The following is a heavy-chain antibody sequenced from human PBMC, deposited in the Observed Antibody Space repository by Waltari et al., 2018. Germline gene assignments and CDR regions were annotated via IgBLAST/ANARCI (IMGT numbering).Heavy chain of an antibody. J-gene: IGHJ4*02. V-gene: IGHV3-30*03. CDR3: ATGIDANTAMVDYFDY. CDR2: ISYDGSNK. Sequence: QVQLVESGGGVVQPGRSLRLSCAASGFTFSSYGMHWVRQAPGKGLAWGAVISYDGSNKDYADSVKGLFTISRDNSKNTLYLQMNSLRAEDTAVYYCATGIDANTAMVDYFDYWGQGTLVTVSS. CDR1: GFTFSSYG. D-gene: IGHD5-18*01.